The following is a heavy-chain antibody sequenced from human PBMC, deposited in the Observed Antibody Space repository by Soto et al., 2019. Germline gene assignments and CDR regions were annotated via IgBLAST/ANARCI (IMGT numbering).Heavy chain of an antibody. J-gene: IGHJ4*02. V-gene: IGHV3-33*01. D-gene: IGHD3-22*01. CDR2: IWYDGSNK. CDR3: ARVSYYYDSSGYPDY. CDR1: GFPFSSYG. Sequence: GGSLSLSCAASGFPFSSYGMHWVRQAPGKGLGWVAVIWYDGSNKYYADSVKGRFTTSRDNSKNTLYLQMNSLRAEDTAVYYCARVSYYYDSSGYPDYWGQGTLVTVSS.